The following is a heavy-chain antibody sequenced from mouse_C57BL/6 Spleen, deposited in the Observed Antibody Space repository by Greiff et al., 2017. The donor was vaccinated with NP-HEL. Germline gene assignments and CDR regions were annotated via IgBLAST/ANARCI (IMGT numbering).Heavy chain of an antibody. CDR3: ARFTTVVEGNYFDY. D-gene: IGHD1-1*01. J-gene: IGHJ2*01. Sequence: EVNVVESGGGLVKPGGSLKLSCAASGFTFSDYGMHWVRQAPEKGLEWVAYISSGSSTIYYADTVKGRFTISRDNAKNTLFLQMTSLRSEDTAMYYCARFTTVVEGNYFDYWGKGTTLTVSS. CDR1: GFTFSDYG. CDR2: ISSGSSTI. V-gene: IGHV5-17*01.